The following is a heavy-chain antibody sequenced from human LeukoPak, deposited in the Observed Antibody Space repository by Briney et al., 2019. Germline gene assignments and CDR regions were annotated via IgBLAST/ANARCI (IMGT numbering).Heavy chain of an antibody. J-gene: IGHJ4*02. Sequence: GGSLRLSCAASGFTFSSYAMSWVRQAPGKGLEWVSAISGTGGRTYYADSVKGRFTISRDNSKNTLYLQMNSLRAEDTAVYYCAKQSGSYAYFDYWGQGILVTVSS. D-gene: IGHD1-26*01. CDR2: ISGTGGRT. CDR1: GFTFSSYA. V-gene: IGHV3-23*01. CDR3: AKQSGSYAYFDY.